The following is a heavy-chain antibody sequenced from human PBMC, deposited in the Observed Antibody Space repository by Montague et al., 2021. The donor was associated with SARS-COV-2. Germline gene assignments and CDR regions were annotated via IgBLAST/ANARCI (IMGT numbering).Heavy chain of an antibody. CDR2: INYGGST. J-gene: IGHJ4*02. D-gene: IGHD1-1*01. Sequence: SETLSLTCAVYGGSFSGYHWTWIRQSPGGGLEWIGQINYGGSTKYNPSLRNRVTISIDTSKNQFSLKLTSVTAADTAVYYCARGAPGYWGQGTLVTVSS. V-gene: IGHV4-34*01. CDR3: ARGAPGY. CDR1: GGSFSGYH.